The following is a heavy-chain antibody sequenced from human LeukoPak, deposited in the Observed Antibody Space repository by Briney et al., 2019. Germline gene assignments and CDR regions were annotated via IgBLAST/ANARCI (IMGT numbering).Heavy chain of an antibody. CDR1: GGSFSGYY. CDR3: ARGKRRYSSSWYIGNYFDY. D-gene: IGHD6-13*01. CDR2: INHSGST. J-gene: IGHJ4*02. Sequence: SETLSLTCAVYGGSFSGYYWSWIRQPPGKGLEWNGEINHSGSTNYNPSLKSRVTISEDTSKNQFSLKLSSVTAADTAVYYCARGKRRYSSSWYIGNYFDYWGQGTLVTVSS. V-gene: IGHV4-34*01.